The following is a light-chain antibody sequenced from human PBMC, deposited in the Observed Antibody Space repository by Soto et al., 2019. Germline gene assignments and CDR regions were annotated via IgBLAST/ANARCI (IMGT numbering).Light chain of an antibody. J-gene: IGKJ2*01. CDR1: QSVDRY. CDR2: DAS. CDR3: QQGSNGYT. Sequence: EIVLTQSPATLSLSPGDRATLSCRASQSVDRYLVWYQEKPGQAPRLLIYDASDRATGIPDRFSGSGSGTDFTLTISSLEPEDFAVYYCQQGSNGYTFGQGTKLEIK. V-gene: IGKV3-11*01.